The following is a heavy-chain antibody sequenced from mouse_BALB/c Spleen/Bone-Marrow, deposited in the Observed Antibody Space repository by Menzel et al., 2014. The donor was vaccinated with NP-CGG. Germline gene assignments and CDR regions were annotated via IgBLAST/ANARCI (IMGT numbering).Heavy chain of an antibody. J-gene: IGHJ3*01. V-gene: IGHV5-9-2*01. Sequence: EVQLVESGGDLVKPGGSLKISCAASGFTFSSYGMSWVRQTPGKRLEWVATISGGGSYTFYPDSVKGRFTITRDKATNNFYLQRSSLRAEYTVLYYGARQSYYDQMEVSFDYWGQGTLVTVSS. CDR1: GFTFSSYG. CDR3: ARQSYYDQMEVSFDY. CDR2: ISGGGSYT. D-gene: IGHD2-4*01.